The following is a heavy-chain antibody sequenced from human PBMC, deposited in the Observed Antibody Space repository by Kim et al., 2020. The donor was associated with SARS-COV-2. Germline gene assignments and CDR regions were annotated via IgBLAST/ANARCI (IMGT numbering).Heavy chain of an antibody. CDR1: GGSISNNNYF. J-gene: IGHJ4*02. Sequence: SETLSLICTVSGGSISNNNYFWVWIRQSPGKGLEWIGSIHYSGNTYYNTSLGGRVTISADMSKNQFSLKLNSVTAADTAVYYCATHKRFADYVDYWGQGT. D-gene: IGHD3-16*01. V-gene: IGHV4-39*07. CDR2: IHYSGNT. CDR3: ATHKRFADYVDY.